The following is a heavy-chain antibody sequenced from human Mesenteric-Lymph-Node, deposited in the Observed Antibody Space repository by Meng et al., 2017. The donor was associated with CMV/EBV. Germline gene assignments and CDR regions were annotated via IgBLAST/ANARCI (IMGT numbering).Heavy chain of an antibody. D-gene: IGHD3-3*01. CDR2: INSDGSST. Sequence: GESLKISCAVSGFIMRRYWMDWVRQAPGKGLVWVSRINSDGSSTSYADSVKGRFTISRDNAKNTLYLQMNSLRAEDTAVYYCARENYDFWSGYLFAFDIWGQGTMVTVSS. CDR3: ARENYDFWSGYLFAFDI. J-gene: IGHJ3*02. CDR1: GFIMRRYW. V-gene: IGHV3-74*01.